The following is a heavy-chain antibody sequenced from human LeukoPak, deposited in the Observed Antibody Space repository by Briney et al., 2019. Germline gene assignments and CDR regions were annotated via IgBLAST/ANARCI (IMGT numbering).Heavy chain of an antibody. CDR3: VKDGSGSYYTYYFDY. V-gene: IGHV3-66*01. J-gene: IGHJ4*02. CDR1: GFTFSDHY. D-gene: IGHD3-10*01. CDR2: IYTGGST. Sequence: QPGGSLRLSCAASGFTFSDHYMAWVRQAPGKGLEWVSVIYTGGSTHYADSVKGRFTISRDNSKNTLYLQMSSLRAGDTAVYYCVKDGSGSYYTYYFDYWGQGTLVTVSS.